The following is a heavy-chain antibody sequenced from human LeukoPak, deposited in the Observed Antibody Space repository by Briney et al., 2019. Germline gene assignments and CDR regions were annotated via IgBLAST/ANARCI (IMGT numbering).Heavy chain of an antibody. CDR2: IYGGGTT. Sequence: GGSLRLSCPASGFTVSTNYMPGVGQAPGKGLEWVSSIYGGGTTYYADSVKGRFIISRNNSKNTLYLQMNSLRAEDTAVYYCARGGYASGSPYYYYNMDVWGKGTTVTVSS. J-gene: IGHJ6*03. CDR1: GFTVSTNY. V-gene: IGHV3-66*02. D-gene: IGHD3-10*01. CDR3: ARGGYASGSPYYYYNMDV.